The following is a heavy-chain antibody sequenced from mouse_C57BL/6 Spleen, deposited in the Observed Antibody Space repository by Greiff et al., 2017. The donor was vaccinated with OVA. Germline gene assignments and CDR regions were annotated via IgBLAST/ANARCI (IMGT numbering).Heavy chain of an antibody. CDR2: IWGVGST. CDR3: ASDLRYAMDY. Sequence: VKLMESGPGLVAPSQSLSITCTVSGFSFTSYGVDWVRQSPGKGLEWLGVIWGVGSTNYNSALKSRLSISKDNSKSQVFLKMNSLQTDDTAMYYCASDLRYAMDYWGQGTSVTVSS. V-gene: IGHV2-6*01. CDR1: GFSFTSYG. J-gene: IGHJ4*01.